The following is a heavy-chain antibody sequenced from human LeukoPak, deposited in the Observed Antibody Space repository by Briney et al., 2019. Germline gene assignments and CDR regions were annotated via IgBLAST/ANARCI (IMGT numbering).Heavy chain of an antibody. D-gene: IGHD6-13*01. Sequence: SETLSLTCTVSGGSISSYYWSWIRQPPGKGLEWIGYIYYSGSTNYNPSLKSRVTISVDTSKNQFSLKLSSVTAADTAVYYCARESGIAGSSWLGHYGMDVWGQGTTVTVSS. J-gene: IGHJ6*02. CDR3: ARESGIAGSSWLGHYGMDV. V-gene: IGHV4-59*01. CDR1: GGSISSYY. CDR2: IYYSGST.